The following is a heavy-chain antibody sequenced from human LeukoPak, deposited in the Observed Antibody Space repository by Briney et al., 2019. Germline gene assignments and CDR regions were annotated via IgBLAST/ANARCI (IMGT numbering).Heavy chain of an antibody. Sequence: GGPLSPSLPAPGLPFSSNAMSGVRQPPGRGLRGVSGFSGSGDNTYYADSVKGRFTISRDNSKNTLYVQVNSLGTEDTAAYYCAKGSYYDSSGSFYFDYWGQGTLVTVSS. J-gene: IGHJ4*02. D-gene: IGHD3-22*01. CDR2: FSGSGDNT. CDR1: GLPFSSNA. CDR3: AKGSYYDSSGSFYFDY. V-gene: IGHV3-23*01.